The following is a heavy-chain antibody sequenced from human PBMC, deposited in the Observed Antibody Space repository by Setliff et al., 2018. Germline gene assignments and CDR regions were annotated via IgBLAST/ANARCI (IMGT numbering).Heavy chain of an antibody. CDR2: IYYSGST. J-gene: IGHJ4*02. D-gene: IGHD3-3*01. CDR1: GGSISSSSYY. CDR3: ARRATYYNFWSGYYDY. V-gene: IGHV4-39*07. Sequence: PSETLSHTCTVSGGSISSSSYYWGWIRQPPGKGLEWIGSIYYSGSTYYNPSLKSRVTISVDTSKNQFSLKLSSVTAADTAVYYCARRATYYNFWSGYYDYWGQGALVTVSS.